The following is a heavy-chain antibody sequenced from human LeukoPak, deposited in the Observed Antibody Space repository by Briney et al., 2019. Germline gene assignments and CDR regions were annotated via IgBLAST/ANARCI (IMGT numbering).Heavy chain of an antibody. CDR2: ISSSGSAI. Sequence: GGSLRLSCAASGFTFSNYELTWVRQAPGKGLEWVSYISSSGSAIFYADSVKGRFTISRDSAKNSVYLQMNSLKTEDTAVYYCTTDTYYDFWSGYFFSGDFWGQGTLVTVSS. J-gene: IGHJ4*02. CDR3: TTDTYYDFWSGYFFSGDF. CDR1: GFTFSNYE. D-gene: IGHD3-3*01. V-gene: IGHV3-11*01.